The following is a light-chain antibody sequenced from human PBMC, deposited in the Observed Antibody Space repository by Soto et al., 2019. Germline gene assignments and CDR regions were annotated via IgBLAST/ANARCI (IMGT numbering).Light chain of an antibody. CDR1: SSNIGSNY. Sequence: QSVLTQPPSASGTPGQRVTISCSGSSSNIGSNYVYWYKQLPETAPELLIYKNNQRPSGVPDRFPGSKSGTSASLAISGLRSEDEADYYCAAWDDSQSGVFGGGTKLTVL. CDR2: KNN. V-gene: IGLV1-47*01. CDR3: AAWDDSQSGV. J-gene: IGLJ3*02.